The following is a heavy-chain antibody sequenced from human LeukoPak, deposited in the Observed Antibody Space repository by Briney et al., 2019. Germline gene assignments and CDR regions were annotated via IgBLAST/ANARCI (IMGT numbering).Heavy chain of an antibody. CDR3: ASLHTVSTSVP. Sequence: GGSLRLSCAASGFTFSTYGMNWVRQGPGKGLEWVPGISDSGGSTYYADSVKGRFTISRDNSKNTLYLQMNSLRAEDTAVYYCASLHTVSTSVPWGQGTLVTVSS. CDR1: GFTFSTYG. D-gene: IGHD4-17*01. CDR2: ISDSGGST. J-gene: IGHJ4*02. V-gene: IGHV3-23*01.